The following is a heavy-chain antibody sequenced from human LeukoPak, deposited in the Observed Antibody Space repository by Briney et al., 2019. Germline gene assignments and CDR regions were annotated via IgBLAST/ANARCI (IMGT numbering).Heavy chain of an antibody. V-gene: IGHV4-4*07. CDR2: ISTSGST. CDR3: ARVRYSDSSVLTRKRSYYFDY. Sequence: PSETLSLTCTVSGGSISSYYWSWIRQPAGKGLESIGHISTSGSTNYSPSFKSRVTMSVDTSKNQFSLKLSSVTAADTAVYYCARVRYSDSSVLTRKRSYYFDYWGQGTLVTVSS. D-gene: IGHD3-22*01. J-gene: IGHJ4*02. CDR1: GGSISSYY.